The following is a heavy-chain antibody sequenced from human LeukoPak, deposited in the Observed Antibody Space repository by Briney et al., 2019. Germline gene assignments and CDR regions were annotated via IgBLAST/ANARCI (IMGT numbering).Heavy chain of an antibody. J-gene: IGHJ4*02. Sequence: PSETLSLTCAVYGGSFSGYYWSWIRQPPGKGLEWIGYIYYSGSTNYNPSLKSRVTISVDTSKNQFSLKLSSVTAADTAVYYCARGAISGSQEIDYWGQGTLVTVSS. V-gene: IGHV4-59*01. D-gene: IGHD1-26*01. CDR2: IYYSGST. CDR3: ARGAISGSQEIDY. CDR1: GGSFSGYY.